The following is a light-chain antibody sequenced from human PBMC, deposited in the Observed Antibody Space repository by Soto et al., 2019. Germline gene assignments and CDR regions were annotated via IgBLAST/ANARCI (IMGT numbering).Light chain of an antibody. CDR1: QSVASNY. CDR3: HQYSRSPIFT. CDR2: AAS. V-gene: IGKV3-20*01. J-gene: IGKJ3*01. Sequence: EIVLTQSPATLSLSPGERATLSCRASQSVASNYLAWYQKRPGQAPRLLIYAASTRAAGIPDRFTGSGSGTDFTLTISRLEPEDFAVFFWHQYSRSPIFTFGPGTTVDIK.